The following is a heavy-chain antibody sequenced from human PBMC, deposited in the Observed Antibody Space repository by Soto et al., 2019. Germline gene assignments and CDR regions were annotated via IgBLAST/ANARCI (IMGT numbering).Heavy chain of an antibody. CDR3: VRDGTKTLRDWFDP. Sequence: ATLSLTCTVSGASISGFYWSWIRKSAGKGLEWIGRIYATGTTDYNPSLKSRDMMSVDTSKKQFSLKLRSVTAADTAVYYCVRDGTKTLRDWFDPWGQGISVTVSS. CDR1: GASISGFY. J-gene: IGHJ5*02. D-gene: IGHD1-1*01. V-gene: IGHV4-4*07. CDR2: IYATGTT.